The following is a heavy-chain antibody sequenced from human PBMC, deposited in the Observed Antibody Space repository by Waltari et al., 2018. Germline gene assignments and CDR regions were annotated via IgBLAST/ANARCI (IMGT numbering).Heavy chain of an antibody. CDR2: IYHDGTT. Sequence: QVQLQESGPGLLQPSEPLSLTCGVSGYFLNTGFYWCWIRQSPGKGLEWIASIYHDGTTFYNPSIKSRVTISMDTSRNQFSLSLKSVTATDTAVYYCARQVLGYCTSAACRRLESWGQGTPVTVSA. CDR3: ARQVLGYCTSAACRRLES. V-gene: IGHV4-38-2*01. J-gene: IGHJ4*02. D-gene: IGHD2-2*03. CDR1: GYFLNTGFY.